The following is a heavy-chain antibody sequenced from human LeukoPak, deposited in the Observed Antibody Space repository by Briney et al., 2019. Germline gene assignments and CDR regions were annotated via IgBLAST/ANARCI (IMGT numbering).Heavy chain of an antibody. D-gene: IGHD2-21*02. CDR2: ISGSGGST. CDR3: AKDRICPGRSGGDCQVYNY. CDR1: GFTFSSYA. J-gene: IGHJ4*02. Sequence: SGGSLRLSCAASGFTFSSYAVSWVRQAPGKGLEWVSAISGSGGSTYYADSVKGRFTISRDNSKNTLYLQMNSLRAEDTAVYYCAKDRICPGRSGGDCQVYNYWGQGTLVTVSS. V-gene: IGHV3-23*01.